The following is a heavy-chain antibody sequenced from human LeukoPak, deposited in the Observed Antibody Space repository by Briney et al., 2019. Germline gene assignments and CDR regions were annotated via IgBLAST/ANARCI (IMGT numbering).Heavy chain of an antibody. CDR1: GFTFSSYS. D-gene: IGHD6-19*01. CDR2: ISSSSSYI. Sequence: GGSLRLSCAASGFTFSSYSMKWVRQAPGKGLEWVSSISSSSSYIYYADSVKGRFTISRDNAKNSLYLQMNSLRAEDTAVYYCARVLMSGWALYFDYWGQGTLVTVSS. CDR3: ARVLMSGWALYFDY. V-gene: IGHV3-21*01. J-gene: IGHJ4*02.